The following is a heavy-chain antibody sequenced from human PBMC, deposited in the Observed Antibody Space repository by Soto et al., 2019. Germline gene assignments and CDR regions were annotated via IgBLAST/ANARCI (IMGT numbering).Heavy chain of an antibody. CDR2: IYFGGTT. CDR1: NGSISPYY. D-gene: IGHD3-22*01. CDR3: ARLGGYFQALDS. V-gene: IGHV4-59*08. Sequence: QVQLQESGPGLVKPSETLSLTCTVSNGSISPYYWSWIRQPPGKGLEWIGYIYFGGTTTYNPSLKSRVXXXVXXSKNQFSLKLTSVTAADTAVYYCARLGGYFQALDSWGQGTLVTVSS. J-gene: IGHJ4*02.